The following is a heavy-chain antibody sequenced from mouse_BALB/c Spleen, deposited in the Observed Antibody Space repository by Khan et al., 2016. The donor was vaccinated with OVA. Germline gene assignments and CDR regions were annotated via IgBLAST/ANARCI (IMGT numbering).Heavy chain of an antibody. D-gene: IGHD3-1*01. J-gene: IGHJ3*01. CDR3: ARGGSSGPAWFAY. V-gene: IGHV3-6*02. CDR1: AYSITSGYF. CDR2: IRYDGNS. Sequence: EVQLQESGPGLVKPSQSLSLSCSVTAYSITSGYFWNWIRQFPGNKLEWMGYIRYDGNSNYNPSLKNRISITRDKSRNQFFLKLISVTPEDTATYFCARGGSSGPAWFAYWGQGTLVTVSA.